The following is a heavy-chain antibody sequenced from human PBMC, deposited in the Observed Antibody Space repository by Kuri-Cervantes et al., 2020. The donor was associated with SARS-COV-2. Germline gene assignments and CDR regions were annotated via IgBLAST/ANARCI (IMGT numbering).Heavy chain of an antibody. J-gene: IGHJ4*02. CDR2: ISRSGDYT. V-gene: IGHV3-23*01. CDR3: AKDLYTGTTGPFDY. D-gene: IGHD1-1*01. Sequence: GGSLRLSCAASGFTFTTYAMNWVRQAPGKGLEWVSTISRSGDYTDHSDSVKGRFTISRDNSKSTLYLQMHSLRAEDTAVYYCAKDLYTGTTGPFDYWGQGTLVTVSS. CDR1: GFTFTTYA.